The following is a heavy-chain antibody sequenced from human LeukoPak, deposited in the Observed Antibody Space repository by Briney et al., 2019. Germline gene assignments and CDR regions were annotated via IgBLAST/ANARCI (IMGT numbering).Heavy chain of an antibody. V-gene: IGHV3-30*03. J-gene: IGHJ6*02. Sequence: GGSLRLSCAASGFTFSSYGMHWVRQAPGKGLEWVAVISYDGSNKYYADSVKGRFTISRDNSKNTLYLQMNSLRAEDTAVYYCAREVVVVTAPYYYYYYGMDVWGQGTTVTVSS. D-gene: IGHD2-21*02. CDR3: AREVVVVTAPYYYYYYGMDV. CDR2: ISYDGSNK. CDR1: GFTFSSYG.